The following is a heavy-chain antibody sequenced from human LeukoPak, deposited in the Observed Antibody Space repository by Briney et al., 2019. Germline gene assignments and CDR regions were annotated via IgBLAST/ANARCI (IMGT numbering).Heavy chain of an antibody. J-gene: IGHJ4*02. D-gene: IGHD5-24*01. Sequence: PSETLSLTCTVSGGSISSSIYYWGWIRQPPGKGLEWIGSIYYSGSTYYNPSLKSRVTISVDTSKNQFSLKLNSVTAADTAVYYCARHRSKWLQSSFDYWGQGTLVTVSS. CDR2: IYYSGST. CDR1: GGSISSSIYY. CDR3: ARHRSKWLQSSFDY. V-gene: IGHV4-39*01.